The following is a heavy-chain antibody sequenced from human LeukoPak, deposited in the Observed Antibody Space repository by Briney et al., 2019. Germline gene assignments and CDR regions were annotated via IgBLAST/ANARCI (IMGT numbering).Heavy chain of an antibody. V-gene: IGHV3-11*01. J-gene: IGHJ6*03. Sequence: PGGSLRLSCAASGFTFSDYNMRWIRQAPGKGLEWVSSISRSGSTKYYADSAKGRFTISRDNAKNSLFLQMNSLRAEDTAVYYCARALRYCSGGNCYSGGLGYMDVWGKGTTVTISS. CDR2: ISRSGSTK. CDR3: ARALRYCSGGNCYSGGLGYMDV. D-gene: IGHD2-15*01. CDR1: GFTFSDYN.